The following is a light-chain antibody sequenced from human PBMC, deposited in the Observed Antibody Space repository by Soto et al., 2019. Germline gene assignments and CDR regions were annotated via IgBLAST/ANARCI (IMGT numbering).Light chain of an antibody. CDR3: NSYTGSSTPYV. V-gene: IGLV2-14*03. CDR1: SSDFGSYNY. Sequence: QSVLTQPASVSGSPGQSITISCTGTSSDFGSYNYVSWYQQHPGKAPKLMIYDVSNRPSGASNRFSGSKSGNTASLTISGLQAEDEADYYCNSYTGSSTPYVFGTGAKVTVL. J-gene: IGLJ1*01. CDR2: DVS.